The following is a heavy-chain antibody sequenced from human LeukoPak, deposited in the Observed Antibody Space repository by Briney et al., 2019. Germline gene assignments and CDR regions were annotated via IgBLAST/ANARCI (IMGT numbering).Heavy chain of an antibody. CDR3: ARWVVSGIRGAFDV. J-gene: IGHJ3*01. CDR2: ISYDGSDK. D-gene: IGHD2-21*01. V-gene: IGHV3-30*03. Sequence: GGSLRLSCAASGFTFSSYGMHWVRQAPGKGLEWVTGISYDGSDKYYADSVKGRFTISRDNSKNTLYLQMNSLRAEDTAVYYCARWVVSGIRGAFDVWGQGTMVPVS. CDR1: GFTFSSYG.